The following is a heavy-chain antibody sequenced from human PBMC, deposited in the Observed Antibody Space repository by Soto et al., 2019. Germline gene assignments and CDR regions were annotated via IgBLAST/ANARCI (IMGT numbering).Heavy chain of an antibody. Sequence: GGSLRLSCAASGFTFSNDWMSWVRQAPGKGLEWVANIKQDGSQKWYVDSVKGRFTISRDNAKNSLYLQMNSLRAEDTAVYYCARGDYYDTSGPFSDAFDIWGRGTMVTVSS. J-gene: IGHJ3*02. CDR3: ARGDYYDTSGPFSDAFDI. V-gene: IGHV3-7*04. CDR2: IKQDGSQK. D-gene: IGHD3-22*01. CDR1: GFTFSNDW.